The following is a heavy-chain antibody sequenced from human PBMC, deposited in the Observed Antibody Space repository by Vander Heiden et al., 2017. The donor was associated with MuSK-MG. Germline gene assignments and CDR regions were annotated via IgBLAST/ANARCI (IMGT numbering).Heavy chain of an antibody. J-gene: IGHJ3*02. CDR1: GFTFSRYG. D-gene: IGHD5-18*01. CDR2: IRYDGSNK. Sequence: QVQLVESGGGVVQPGGSLRLSCAASGFTFSRYGMHWVRQAPGKGLEWVAFIRYDGSNKYYADSVKGRFTISRDNSKNTLYLQMNSLRAEDTAVYYCAKDVYGYSYGYGAFDIWGQGTMVTVSS. V-gene: IGHV3-30*02. CDR3: AKDVYGYSYGYGAFDI.